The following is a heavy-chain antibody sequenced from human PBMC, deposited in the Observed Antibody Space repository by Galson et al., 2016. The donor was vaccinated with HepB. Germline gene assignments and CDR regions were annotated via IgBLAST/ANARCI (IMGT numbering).Heavy chain of an antibody. V-gene: IGHV3-30-3*01. CDR1: GFTFSSYA. D-gene: IGHD3-3*01. CDR3: ARGVLRFLEWGNGLDV. Sequence: SLRLSCAASGFTFSSYAMHWVRQAPGKGLEWVAVISYDGSNEYYTDFVKGRFIISRDNGLNTLFLQMNSLRVEDTAIYYCARGVLRFLEWGNGLDVWGQGTTVTVSS. CDR2: ISYDGSNE. J-gene: IGHJ6*02.